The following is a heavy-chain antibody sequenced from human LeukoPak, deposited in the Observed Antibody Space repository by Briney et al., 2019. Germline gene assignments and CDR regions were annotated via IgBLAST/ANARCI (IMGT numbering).Heavy chain of an antibody. Sequence: GGSLRLSCAASGFIFSSYWMHWVRQVPGKGLVWVSRVYPDGTTTDFADSVKGRFTVSRDNAKNTLYLQMDSLRAEDTAMYYCARSVVSTYWYFDLWGRGTLVTASS. CDR3: ARSVVSTYWYFDL. J-gene: IGHJ2*01. CDR2: VYPDGTTT. CDR1: GFIFSSYW. D-gene: IGHD4-23*01. V-gene: IGHV3-74*01.